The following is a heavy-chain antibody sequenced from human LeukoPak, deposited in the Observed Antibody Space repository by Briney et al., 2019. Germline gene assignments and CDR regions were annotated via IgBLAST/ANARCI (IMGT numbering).Heavy chain of an antibody. CDR2: IYYSGST. CDR1: GGSISSSSYY. V-gene: IGHV4-39*01. J-gene: IGHJ4*02. D-gene: IGHD4-17*01. Sequence: PSETLSLTCTVPGGSISSSSYYWGWILQPPGKGLEWIVSIYYSGSTYYNPSLKSQVTISVDTSKNQFSLKLSSVTAADTAAYYCARHAELNDYGNFDYWGQGTLVTVSS. CDR3: ARHAELNDYGNFDY.